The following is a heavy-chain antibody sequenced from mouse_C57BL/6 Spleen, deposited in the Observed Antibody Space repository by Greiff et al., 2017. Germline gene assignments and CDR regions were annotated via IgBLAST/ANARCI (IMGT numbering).Heavy chain of an antibody. CDR2: IWSGGST. CDR3: ARSNWDKDWYFDV. V-gene: IGHV2-2*01. CDR1: GFSLTSYG. D-gene: IGHD4-1*01. J-gene: IGHJ1*03. Sequence: VLLVESGPGLVQPSPSLSITCTVSGFSLTSYGVHWVRQSPGKGLEWLGVIWSGGSTDYNAAFISRLSIRKDNSKSQVFFKMNSLQADDTAIYYCARSNWDKDWYFDVWGTGTTVTVSS.